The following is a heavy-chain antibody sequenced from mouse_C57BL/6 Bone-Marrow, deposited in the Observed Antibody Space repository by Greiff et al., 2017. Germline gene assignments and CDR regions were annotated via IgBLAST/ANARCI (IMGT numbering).Heavy chain of an antibody. Sequence: VQLQESGTELVKPGASVKLSCKASGYTFTSYWMHWVKQRPGQGLEWIGNINPSNGGTNYNEKFKSKATLTVDKSSSTAYMQLSSLTSEDSAVYYCARRLNYGYDGNYWAMDYWGQGTSVTVSS. CDR3: ARRLNYGYDGNYWAMDY. J-gene: IGHJ4*01. V-gene: IGHV1-53*01. D-gene: IGHD2-2*01. CDR2: INPSNGGT. CDR1: GYTFTSYW.